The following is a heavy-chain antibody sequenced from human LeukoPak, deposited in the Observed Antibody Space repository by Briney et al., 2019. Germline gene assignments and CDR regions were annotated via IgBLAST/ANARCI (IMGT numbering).Heavy chain of an antibody. CDR2: IYYSGST. Sequence: SETLSLTCTVSGGSISSYYWSWIRQPPGKGLEWIGYIYYSGSTNYNPSLKSRVAISVDTSKNQFSLKLSSVTAADTAVYYCASYRGTGMWYFDLWGRGTLVTVSS. CDR3: ASYRGTGMWYFDL. J-gene: IGHJ2*01. V-gene: IGHV4-59*12. D-gene: IGHD7-27*01. CDR1: GGSISSYY.